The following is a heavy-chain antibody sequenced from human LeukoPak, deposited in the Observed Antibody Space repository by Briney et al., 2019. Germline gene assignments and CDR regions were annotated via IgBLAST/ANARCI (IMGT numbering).Heavy chain of an antibody. CDR2: INPTSGGT. Sequence: GASVKVSCRASGYTLIGYQMHWVRQAPGQGLEWMGWINPTSGGTHYAQKFQGRVTMTRDTSISTAYMELKSLRSDDTAVYYCAQWLVDFDYWGQGTLVTVSS. CDR3: AQWLVDFDY. CDR1: GYTLIGYQ. D-gene: IGHD6-19*01. V-gene: IGHV1-2*02. J-gene: IGHJ4*02.